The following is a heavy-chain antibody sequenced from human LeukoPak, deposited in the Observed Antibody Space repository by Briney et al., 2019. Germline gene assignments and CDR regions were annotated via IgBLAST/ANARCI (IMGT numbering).Heavy chain of an antibody. V-gene: IGHV3-20*04. CDR3: ARAQEDYYGSGSYYKGGFDY. D-gene: IGHD3-10*01. CDR1: GFTFDDYV. J-gene: IGHJ4*02. Sequence: GGSLRLSCAASGFTFDDYVMHWVRQAPGKGLEWVSGINWNGGSTGYADSVKGRFTISRDNAKNSLYLQMNSLRAEDTALYYCARAQEDYYGSGSYYKGGFDYWGQGTLVTVSS. CDR2: INWNGGST.